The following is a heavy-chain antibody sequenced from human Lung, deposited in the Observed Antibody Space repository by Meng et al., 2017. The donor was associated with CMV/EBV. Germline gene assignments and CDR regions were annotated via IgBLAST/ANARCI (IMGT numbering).Heavy chain of an antibody. D-gene: IGHD3-3*01. CDR3: TRGGGTISIFGVARIVGGMAV. Sequence: SCAASGFTFSSYAMHWVRQAPGKGLEWVAVISYDGSNKYYADSVKGRFTISRDNSKNTLYLQMNSLRVEDTAVYYCTRGGGTISIFGVARIVGGMAVWXQGTTVTVSS. J-gene: IGHJ6*02. CDR1: GFTFSSYA. CDR2: ISYDGSNK. V-gene: IGHV3-30*04.